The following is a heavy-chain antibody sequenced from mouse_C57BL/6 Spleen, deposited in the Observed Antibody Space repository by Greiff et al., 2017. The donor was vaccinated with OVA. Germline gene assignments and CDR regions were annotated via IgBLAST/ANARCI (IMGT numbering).Heavy chain of an antibody. CDR1: GYTFTDYE. Sequence: VKLQQSGAELVRPGASVTLSCKASGYTFTDYEMHWVKQTPVHGLEWIGAIDPETGGTAYNQKFKGKAILTADKSSSTAYMELRSLTSEDSAVYYCTGKGYYFDYWGQGTTLTVSS. J-gene: IGHJ2*01. V-gene: IGHV1-15*01. CDR2: IDPETGGT. CDR3: TGKGYYFDY. D-gene: IGHD3-3*01.